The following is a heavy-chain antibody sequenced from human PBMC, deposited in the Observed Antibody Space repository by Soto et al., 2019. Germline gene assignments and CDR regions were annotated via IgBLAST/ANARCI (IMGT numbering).Heavy chain of an antibody. D-gene: IGHD3-3*01. CDR3: ARESPIPIFGVVIMDTWRYYGMDV. Sequence: SETLSLTCAVSGYSISSGYYWGWIRQPPGKGLEWIGSIYHSGSTYYNPSLKSRVTISVDTSKNQFSLKLSSVTAADTAVYYCARESPIPIFGVVIMDTWRYYGMDVWGQGTTVTVSS. V-gene: IGHV4-38-2*02. CDR1: GYSISSGYY. CDR2: IYHSGST. J-gene: IGHJ6*02.